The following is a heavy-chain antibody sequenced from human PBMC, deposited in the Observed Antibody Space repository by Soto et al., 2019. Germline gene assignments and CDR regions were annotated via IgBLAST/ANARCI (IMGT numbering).Heavy chain of an antibody. CDR1: GGSISSYY. V-gene: IGHV4-59*08. Sequence: SATLSLTCTVSGGSISSYYWSWIRQPPGKGLEWIGYIYYSGSTNYNPSLKSRVTISVDTSKNQFSLKLSSVTAADTAVYYCARHIAAAYDYWGQGTLVTVSS. D-gene: IGHD6-13*01. CDR2: IYYSGST. CDR3: ARHIAAAYDY. J-gene: IGHJ4*02.